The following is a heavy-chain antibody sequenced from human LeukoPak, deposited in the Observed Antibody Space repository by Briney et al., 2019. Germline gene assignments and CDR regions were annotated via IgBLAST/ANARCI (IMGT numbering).Heavy chain of an antibody. V-gene: IGHV7-4-1*02. Sequence: ASVKVSCKASGYTFTSYAMNWVRQAPGQGLEYMGWINTNTGNPTYAQGFTGRFVFSLDTSVSTAYLQISSLMAADTAVYYCARERSLNWFDPWGQGTLVTVSS. J-gene: IGHJ5*02. CDR1: GYTFTSYA. CDR2: INTNTGNP. CDR3: ARERSLNWFDP.